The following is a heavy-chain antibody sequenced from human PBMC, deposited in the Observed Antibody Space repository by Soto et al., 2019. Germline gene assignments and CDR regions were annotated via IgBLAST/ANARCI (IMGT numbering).Heavy chain of an antibody. Sequence: ASVKVSCKASGYTFTSYAMHWVRQAPGQRLEWMGWINAGNGNTKYSQKFQGRVTITRDTSASTAYMELSSLRSEDTAVYYCARDEGGSDYYGSGSYYNSYYYYYGMDVWGQGTTVTVSS. CDR3: ARDEGGSDYYGSGSYYNSYYYYYGMDV. J-gene: IGHJ6*02. D-gene: IGHD3-10*01. CDR2: INAGNGNT. V-gene: IGHV1-3*01. CDR1: GYTFTSYA.